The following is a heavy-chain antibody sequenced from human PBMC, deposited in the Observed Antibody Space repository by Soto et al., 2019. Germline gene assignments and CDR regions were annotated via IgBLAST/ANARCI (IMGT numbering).Heavy chain of an antibody. Sequence: EVQLVESGGGLVQPGGSLRLSCEASGFTFSTYWMHWVRQAPGKWLVWVARINGDGSSTSSADSVRGRFTISRDNAKNTLYLHMNSLRAEDTAVYYCSTATEWSPDYWGQGTLVTVSS. CDR2: INGDGSST. J-gene: IGHJ4*02. CDR1: GFTFSTYW. D-gene: IGHD3-3*01. CDR3: STATEWSPDY. V-gene: IGHV3-74*01.